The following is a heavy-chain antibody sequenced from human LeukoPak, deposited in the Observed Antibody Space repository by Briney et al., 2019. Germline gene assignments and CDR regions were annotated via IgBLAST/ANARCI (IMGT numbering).Heavy chain of an antibody. V-gene: IGHV4-61*02. CDR2: IYTSGST. J-gene: IGHJ4*02. CDR3: ARDKRYFDYFDY. Sequence: TSETLSLTCTVSGNSISSGDYYWSWIRQPAGKGLEWIGRIYTSGSTNYNPSLKSRVTISGDTSKNQFSLRLSSVTAADTAVYYCARDKRYFDYFDYWGQGTLVTVSS. CDR1: GNSISSGDYY. D-gene: IGHD3-9*01.